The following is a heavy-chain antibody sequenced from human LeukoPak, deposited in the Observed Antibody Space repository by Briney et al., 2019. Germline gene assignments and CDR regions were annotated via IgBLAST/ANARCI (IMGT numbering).Heavy chain of an antibody. CDR3: ARGLCGGDCYSD. CDR2: INSDGTST. CDR1: GFTFSSYW. J-gene: IGHJ4*02. D-gene: IGHD2-21*02. V-gene: IGHV3-74*01. Sequence: GGSLRLSCAASGFTFSSYWMHWVRQAPGKGLVWVSRINSDGTSTRYADSVKGRFTISRDNAKNSLYLQMNSLRAEDTATYYCARGLCGGDCYSDWGQGTLVTVSS.